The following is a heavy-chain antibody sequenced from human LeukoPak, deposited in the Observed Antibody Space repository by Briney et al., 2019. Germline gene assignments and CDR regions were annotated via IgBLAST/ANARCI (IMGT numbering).Heavy chain of an antibody. D-gene: IGHD1-14*01. CDR3: AKDLTPSRAFDY. V-gene: IGHV3-30*18. CDR1: GFSFNKYG. J-gene: IGHJ4*02. CDR2: ISYDGSTK. Sequence: QPGRSLRLSCAASGFSFNKYGMHRVRQVPGRELEWVSGISYDGSTKYYADSVKGRFTISRDDSKNTLFLQMNSLRVEDTAIYYCAKDLTPSRAFDYWGQGTLVTVSS.